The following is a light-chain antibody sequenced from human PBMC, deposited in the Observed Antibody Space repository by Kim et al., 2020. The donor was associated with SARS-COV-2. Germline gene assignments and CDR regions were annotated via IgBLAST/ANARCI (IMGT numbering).Light chain of an antibody. Sequence: ASVRDRVTLTCRASQGISTFVAWYQQKPGKAPKCLIYAASTLQSGVPPRFSGSGSGTEVTLTISSLQPEDFATYYCQQLNSYPLTFGQGTRLEIK. CDR3: QQLNSYPLT. J-gene: IGKJ5*01. V-gene: IGKV1-9*01. CDR2: AAS. CDR1: QGISTF.